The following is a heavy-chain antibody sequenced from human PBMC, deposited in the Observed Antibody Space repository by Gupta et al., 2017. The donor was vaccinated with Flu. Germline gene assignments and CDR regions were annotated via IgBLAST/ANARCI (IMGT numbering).Heavy chain of an antibody. V-gene: IGHV1-8*01. J-gene: IGHJ6*02. CDR3: ERDIEYASSAKTQGGMDV. CDR2: MNPNSGNT. Sequence: QVQLLQSRAEVKKPAASVTVSCQASGYTFTSYDINWVRQATGKGLEWMGGMNPNSGNTGYAKKCQGRGTMTRNTSIRTADRELRSLRSEETGVYDCERDIEYASSAKTQGGMDVGGQGTTVTVYS. CDR1: GYTFTSYD. D-gene: IGHD6-25*01.